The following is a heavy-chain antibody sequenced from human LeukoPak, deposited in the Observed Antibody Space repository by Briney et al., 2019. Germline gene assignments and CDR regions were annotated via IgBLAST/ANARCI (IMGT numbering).Heavy chain of an antibody. D-gene: IGHD3-22*01. V-gene: IGHV4-34*01. CDR2: INHSGST. CDR1: GGSFSGYY. CDR3: ARGGALAAYYYDSSGYYRNWSDP. J-gene: IGHJ5*02. Sequence: SETLSLTCAVYGGSFSGYYWSWIRQPPGKGLEWIGEINHSGSTNYNPSLKSRVTISVDTSKNQFSLKLSSVTAADTAVYYCARGGALAAYYYDSSGYYRNWSDPWGQGTLVTVSS.